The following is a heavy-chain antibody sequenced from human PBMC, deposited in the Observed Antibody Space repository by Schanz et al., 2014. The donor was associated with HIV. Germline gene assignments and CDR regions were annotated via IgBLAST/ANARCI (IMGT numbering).Heavy chain of an antibody. CDR1: GFTFSVYY. CDR2: ISSGGSTR. J-gene: IGHJ3*02. Sequence: QVQLAESGGALVNPGSSLRLSCEASGFTFSVYYMSWIRQAPGKGLEWISYISSGGSTRYYADSVKGRFTISRDNAKASVYLQMNSLRDEDTAVYYCAREDHYDDGTYYQGAFDIWGQGTMVTVSS. D-gene: IGHD3-22*01. V-gene: IGHV3-11*04. CDR3: AREDHYDDGTYYQGAFDI.